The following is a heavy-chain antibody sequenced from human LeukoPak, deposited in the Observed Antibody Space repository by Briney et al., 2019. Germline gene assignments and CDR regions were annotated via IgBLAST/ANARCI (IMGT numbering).Heavy chain of an antibody. CDR2: IYTSGST. D-gene: IGHD6-19*01. CDR1: GGSISSYY. CDR3: ASLAVAGNFRYFQH. Sequence: KPSETLSLTCTVSGGSISSYYWSWIRQPAGKGLEWIGRIYTSGSTNYNPSLKSRVTMSVDTSKNQFSLKLSSVTAAGTAVYYCASLAVAGNFRYFQHWGQSTLVTVSS. V-gene: IGHV4-4*07. J-gene: IGHJ1*01.